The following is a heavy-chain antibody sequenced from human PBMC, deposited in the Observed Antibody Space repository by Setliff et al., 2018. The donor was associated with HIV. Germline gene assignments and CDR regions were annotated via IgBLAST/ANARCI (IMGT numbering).Heavy chain of an antibody. CDR3: SKYAKITEPDSSSWDPWFDP. J-gene: IGHJ5*02. Sequence: SETLSLTCAVSGGSISSTNWGSWVRQPPGKGLEWIGEIYHSGSTNYNPSLKSRVTMSVDKSKNQFSLKLSSVTAADTAVYYCSKYAKITEPDSSSWDPWFDPWGQGISVTVSS. CDR1: GGSISSTNW. CDR2: IYHSGST. D-gene: IGHD6-13*01. V-gene: IGHV4-4*02.